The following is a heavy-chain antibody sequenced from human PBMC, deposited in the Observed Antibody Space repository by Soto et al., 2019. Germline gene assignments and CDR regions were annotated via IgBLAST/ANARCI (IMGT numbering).Heavy chain of an antibody. CDR3: TRDRFSFYGDYGMDV. V-gene: IGHV3-33*01. J-gene: IGHJ6*02. Sequence: GSLRLSCAAAGFTFSSYGMHWVRQAPGKGLEWVAIIWYDESNKFYAESVKGRFTISRDNPKNTLYLDMISLRAEDTAVYYCTRDRFSFYGDYGMDVWGQGTTVTVSS. CDR1: GFTFSSYG. CDR2: IWYDESNK. D-gene: IGHD5-12*01.